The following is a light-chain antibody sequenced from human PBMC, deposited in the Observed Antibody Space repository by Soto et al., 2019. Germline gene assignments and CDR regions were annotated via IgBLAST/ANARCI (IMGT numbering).Light chain of an antibody. V-gene: IGLV1-40*01. J-gene: IGLJ1*01. CDR3: QSYDSSLSGYV. CDR2: GNS. CDR1: SSNIGAGYD. Sequence: QSVLTQPPSVSGAPGQRVTISCTGSSSNIGAGYDVRWYQQLPGTAPKLLIYGNSNRPSGVPDRFSGSKSGTSASLAITGLQAEDEADYYGQSYDSSLSGYVFGTGTKVTVL.